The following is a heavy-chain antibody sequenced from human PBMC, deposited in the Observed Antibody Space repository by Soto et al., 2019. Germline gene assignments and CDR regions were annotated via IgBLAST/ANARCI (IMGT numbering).Heavy chain of an antibody. CDR3: AGGRPRTSFDI. Sequence: QVQLVESGGGLVKPGGSLRLSCAASGFTFCDYYMSWIRQAAGKGQEWVSYISSRGSTIYYADSVKGRFTISRDNAKNSLYLQMNSLTAEDTAVYYWAGGRPRTSFDIWGQGTMVTVSS. J-gene: IGHJ3*02. V-gene: IGHV3-11*01. CDR2: ISSRGSTI. CDR1: GFTFCDYY. D-gene: IGHD2-8*01.